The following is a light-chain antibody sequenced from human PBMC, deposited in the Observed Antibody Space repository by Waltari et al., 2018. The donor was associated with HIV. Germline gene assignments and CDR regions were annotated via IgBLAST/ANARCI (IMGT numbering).Light chain of an antibody. CDR1: QTVTNK. CDR3: QQSFSSPLT. CDR2: DAS. Sequence: DIQMTQSPSSLSASVGDSVTITCRASQTVTNKVNWYQQKPGKAPKVLIYDASTLQSGVPSRFIGGGSWTDFTLTITSLQLDDFATYFCQQSFSSPLTFGPGTKVDI. V-gene: IGKV1-39*01. J-gene: IGKJ3*01.